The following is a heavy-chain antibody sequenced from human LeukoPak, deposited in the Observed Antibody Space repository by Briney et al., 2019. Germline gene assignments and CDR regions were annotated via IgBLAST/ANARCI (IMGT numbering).Heavy chain of an antibody. CDR3: ARVGYDVLTGYYVYFDN. CDR2: IYPTGST. D-gene: IGHD3-9*01. J-gene: IGHJ4*02. V-gene: IGHV4-4*07. Sequence: SETLSLTCTVSAGSISNYYWSWIRQPAGKGLEWIGHIYPTGSTTYNRSFKSRVTMSIDTSKNQFSLNLRSVTAADTAVYFCARVGYDVLTGYYVYFDNWGQGTLVTVSS. CDR1: AGSISNYY.